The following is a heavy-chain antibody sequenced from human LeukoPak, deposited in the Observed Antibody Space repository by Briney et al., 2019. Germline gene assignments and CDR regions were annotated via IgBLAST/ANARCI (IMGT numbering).Heavy chain of an antibody. V-gene: IGHV3-23*01. CDR2: IGGSRGNT. Sequence: PGRSLRLSCAASGFIFSNYAMTWVRQAPGKGLEWVSAIGGSRGNTYYADSVRGRFTISRDNSKHTLYLQMNSLRAEDTALYYCSPDPFASWGQGTLVTVSS. CDR1: GFIFSNYA. CDR3: SPDPFAS. J-gene: IGHJ4*02.